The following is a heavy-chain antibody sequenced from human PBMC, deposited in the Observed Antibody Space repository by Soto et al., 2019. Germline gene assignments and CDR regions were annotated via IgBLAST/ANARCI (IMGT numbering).Heavy chain of an antibody. CDR3: PKDLGSGYRFDY. J-gene: IGHJ4*02. D-gene: IGHD3-9*01. Sequence: QVQLVQSGPEVKKPGASVKVACKASGYTFLKYGINWVRQAPGQGLEWMGGIQTDNDHASFAQKFEGRVTMTTDTSTRTVYMQLRDLSSDDTAVYYCPKDLGSGYRFDYWGQGTPVTVSS. V-gene: IGHV1-18*01. CDR1: GYTFLKYG. CDR2: IQTDNDHA.